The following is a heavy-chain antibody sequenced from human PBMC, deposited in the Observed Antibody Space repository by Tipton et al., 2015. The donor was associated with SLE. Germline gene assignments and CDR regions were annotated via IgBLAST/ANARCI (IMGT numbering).Heavy chain of an antibody. V-gene: IGHV4-39*01. CDR3: ARRTRRNWFDP. J-gene: IGHJ5*02. CDR2: IYYSGST. Sequence: TLSLTCTVSGGSISSSSYYWGWIRQPPGKGLEWIGSIYYSGSTYYNPSLKSRVTISVDTSKNQFSLKLSSVTAADTAVYYCARRTRRNWFDPWGQGTLVTVSS. CDR1: GGSISSSSYY.